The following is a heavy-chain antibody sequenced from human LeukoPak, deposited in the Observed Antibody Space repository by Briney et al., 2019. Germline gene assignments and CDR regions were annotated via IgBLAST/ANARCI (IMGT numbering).Heavy chain of an antibody. CDR3: ARGRSIAARSHPHDY. CDR1: GYTFTSYY. J-gene: IGHJ4*02. CDR2: INPSGGST. V-gene: IGHV1-46*01. Sequence: ASVKVSCTASGYTFTSYYMHWVRQAPGQGLEWMGIINPSGGSTSYAQKFQGRVTMTRDTSTSTVYMELSSLRSEDTAVYYCARGRSIAARSHPHDYWGQGTLVTVSS. D-gene: IGHD6-6*01.